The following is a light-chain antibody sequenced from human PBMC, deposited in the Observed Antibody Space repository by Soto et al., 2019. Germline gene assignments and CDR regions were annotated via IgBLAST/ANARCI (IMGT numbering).Light chain of an antibody. J-gene: IGKJ1*01. Sequence: DIQMTQSPSSLSASVGDRVTITCRASQSISSYLNWYQQKPGKAPKLLIYAASSLQSGVPSRFSGSGSGTDFTLTISSLQPEVLATYYCQQSYSTPPWTFGHGTNLHIK. CDR3: QQSYSTPPWT. CDR2: AAS. V-gene: IGKV1-39*01. CDR1: QSISSY.